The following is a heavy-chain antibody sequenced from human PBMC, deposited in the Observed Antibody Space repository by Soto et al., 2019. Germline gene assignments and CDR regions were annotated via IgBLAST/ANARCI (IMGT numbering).Heavy chain of an antibody. Sequence: GGSLRLSCAASGFTFSSYSMNWVRQAPGKGLEWVSYISSSSSTIYYADSVKGRFTISRDNAKNSLYLQMNSLRAEDTAVYYCARDAQAIVVVPAAIYYFDYWGQGTLVTVSS. V-gene: IGHV3-48*01. CDR2: ISSSSSTI. CDR3: ARDAQAIVVVPAAIYYFDY. D-gene: IGHD2-2*01. J-gene: IGHJ4*02. CDR1: GFTFSSYS.